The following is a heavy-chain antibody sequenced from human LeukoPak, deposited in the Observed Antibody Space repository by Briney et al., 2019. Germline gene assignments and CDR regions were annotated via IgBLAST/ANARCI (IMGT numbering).Heavy chain of an antibody. CDR2: IYYSGST. V-gene: IGHV4-59*11. D-gene: IGHD5-18*01. J-gene: IGHJ4*02. Sequence: SETLSLTCTVSGGSIRSHYWSWIRQPPGKGLEWIGYIYYSGSTNYNPSLKSRVTISVDTSKNQFSLKLSSVSAAGTAVYYCARQYSYGSFFDYWGQGTLVTVSS. CDR1: GGSIRSHY. CDR3: ARQYSYGSFFDY.